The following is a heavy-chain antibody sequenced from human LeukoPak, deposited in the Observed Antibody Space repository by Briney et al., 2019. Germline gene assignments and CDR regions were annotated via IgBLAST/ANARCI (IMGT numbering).Heavy chain of an antibody. D-gene: IGHD6-19*01. V-gene: IGHV3-30*14. J-gene: IGHJ6*02. CDR2: ISHDGSNK. CDR1: GFTFSNYG. CDR3: ARESVFQRLLVSPSGCPPGALDYYGMDV. Sequence: PGGSLRLSCAASGFTFSNYGIHWVRQAPGKGLEWVAAISHDGSNKYYADSVKGRFTVSSDNSKNTLYLQMNSLRAEDTAVYYCARESVFQRLLVSPSGCPPGALDYYGMDVWGQGTTVTVSS.